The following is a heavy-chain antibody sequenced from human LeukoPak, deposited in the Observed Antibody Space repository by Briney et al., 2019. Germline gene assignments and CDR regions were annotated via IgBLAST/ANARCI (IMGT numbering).Heavy chain of an antibody. CDR2: IYPGDSDT. CDR1: GYRLADYW. Sequence: GESLKISCKVSGYRLADYWLAWVRQIPGKGLEWMGIIYPGDSDTRYSPSFQGQVTISTDNSINTAYLQWNSLKASDTAMYYCARVFYGGGDYFDHWGPGTLVTVSS. J-gene: IGHJ4*02. CDR3: ARVFYGGGDYFDH. D-gene: IGHD3-16*01. V-gene: IGHV5-51*01.